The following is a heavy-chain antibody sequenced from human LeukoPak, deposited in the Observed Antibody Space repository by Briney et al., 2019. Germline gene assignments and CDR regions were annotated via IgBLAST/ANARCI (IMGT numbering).Heavy chain of an antibody. CDR3: ARPASMIVVDDAFDI. CDR1: GGTFSSYA. Sequence: GASVKVSCKASGGTFSSYAISWVRQAPGQGLEWMGGIIPIFGTANYAQKFQGRVTITADESTSTAYMELSSLRSEDTAVYYCARPASMIVVDDAFDIWGQGTMVTVSS. D-gene: IGHD3-22*01. V-gene: IGHV1-69*13. CDR2: IIPIFGTA. J-gene: IGHJ3*02.